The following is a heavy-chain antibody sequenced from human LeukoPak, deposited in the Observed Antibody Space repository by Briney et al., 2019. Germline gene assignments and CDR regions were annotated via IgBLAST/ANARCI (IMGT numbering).Heavy chain of an antibody. D-gene: IGHD3-16*01. Sequence: ASVKVSCKASGSTFSDYHIDWARQASGQGPEWMGWINPKSGDASYNQAFQGRVTMTRDTSISTAYMELNRLRSDDTAMYYCARGEYSNGYPYRLDSWGQGTLVTVSS. CDR1: GSTFSDYH. V-gene: IGHV1-2*02. CDR2: INPKSGDA. CDR3: ARGEYSNGYPYRLDS. J-gene: IGHJ4*02.